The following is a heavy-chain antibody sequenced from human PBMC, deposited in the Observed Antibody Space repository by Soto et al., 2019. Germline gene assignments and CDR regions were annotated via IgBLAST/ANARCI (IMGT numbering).Heavy chain of an antibody. Sequence: GGSLRLSCAASGFTFSSYSMNWVRQAPGKGLEWVSYISGGSGAIYYADSVKGRFTISRDNAKNSLYLQMNSLKDEDTAVYYCAREGNDMDVWGQGTTVTVSS. CDR1: GFTFSSYS. J-gene: IGHJ6*02. CDR3: AREGNDMDV. D-gene: IGHD3-10*01. CDR2: ISGGSGAI. V-gene: IGHV3-48*02.